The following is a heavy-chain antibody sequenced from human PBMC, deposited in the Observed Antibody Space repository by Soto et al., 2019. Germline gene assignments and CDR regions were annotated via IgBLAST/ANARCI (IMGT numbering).Heavy chain of an antibody. CDR3: AREGSSGWYFDY. CDR2: IGSSTTTRYI. CDR1: GFTFSRYS. D-gene: IGHD6-19*01. Sequence: GGSLRLSCAASGFTFSRYSMNWVRHAPGNGLEWVSSIGSSTTTRYIYYADSVKGRFTISRDNAKNSLYLQMNSLRAEDTAVYYCAREGSSGWYFDYWGQGTLVTVSS. J-gene: IGHJ4*02. V-gene: IGHV3-21*01.